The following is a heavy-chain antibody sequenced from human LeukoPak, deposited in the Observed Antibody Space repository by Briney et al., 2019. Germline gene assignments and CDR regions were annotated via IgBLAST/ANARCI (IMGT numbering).Heavy chain of an antibody. CDR1: GFTFSIYR. CDR2: ISSSSTYI. J-gene: IGHJ4*02. V-gene: IGHV3-21*01. Sequence: PGGSLRVSCVAPGFTFSIYRMNWVRQGPGEGLEWVSSISSSSTYIYYADSVKGRFTISRDNAKNSLYLQMNSLRAEDTAVYYCARALDGYNEDYWGQGTLVTVSS. CDR3: ARALDGYNEDY. D-gene: IGHD5-24*01.